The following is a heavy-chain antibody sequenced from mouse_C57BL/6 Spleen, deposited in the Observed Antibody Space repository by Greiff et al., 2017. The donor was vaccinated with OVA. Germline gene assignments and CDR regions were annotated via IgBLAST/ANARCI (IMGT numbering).Heavy chain of an antibody. V-gene: IGHV3-6*01. CDR2: ISYDGSN. Sequence: EVKLQESGPGLVKPSQSLSLTCSVTGYSITSGYYWNWIRQFPGNKLEWMGYISYDGSNNYNPSLKNRISITRDTSKNQFFLKLNSVTTEDTATYYCARGGRYDPMDYWGQGTSVTVSS. J-gene: IGHJ4*01. CDR3: ARGGRYDPMDY. CDR1: GYSITSGYY. D-gene: IGHD2-3*01.